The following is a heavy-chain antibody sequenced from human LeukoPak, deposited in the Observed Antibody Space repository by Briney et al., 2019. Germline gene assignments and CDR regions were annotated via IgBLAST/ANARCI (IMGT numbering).Heavy chain of an antibody. D-gene: IGHD5-18*01. J-gene: IGHJ5*02. CDR2: IKEDRGRE. V-gene: IGHV3-7*03. CDR1: GLIVSNHW. Sequence: GGSLRLSCVASGLIVSNHWMSWVRQAPGKGLEWVANIKEDRGREYYMDSVKGRFTISKDSAKNSLYLQMNSLRVEDTAMYYCASLDAAKQPLANHWGQGTLVTVSS. CDR3: ASLDAAKQPLANH.